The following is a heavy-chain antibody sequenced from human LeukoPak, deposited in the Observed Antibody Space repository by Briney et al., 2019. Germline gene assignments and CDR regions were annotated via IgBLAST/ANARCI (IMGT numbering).Heavy chain of an antibody. CDR2: IYSTGST. CDR3: ARQKASAGTAGFDF. Sequence: SETLSLTCTVSGGSISSYYWSWIRQPAGKGLEWIGRIYSTGSTNYNPSLKSRVTMSVDTSKNQFSLRLRSVTAAETAVYYCARQKASAGTAGFDFWGQGALVTVSS. V-gene: IGHV4-4*07. D-gene: IGHD6-13*01. J-gene: IGHJ4*02. CDR1: GGSISSYY.